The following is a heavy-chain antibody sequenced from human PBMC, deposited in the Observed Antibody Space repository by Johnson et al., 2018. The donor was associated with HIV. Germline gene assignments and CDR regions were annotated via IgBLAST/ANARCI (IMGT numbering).Heavy chain of an antibody. CDR1: GFTFSGYA. J-gene: IGHJ3*02. CDR2: ISYDGSNE. Sequence: QVQLVESGGGVVQPGRSLRLSCAASGFTFSGYAMHWVRQAPGKGLEWVAVISYDGSNEYYSASVKGRFPKSRDNTKNTLYLQMGSLRAEDMAVYYCTTTRAFDIWGQGKMVTVSS. D-gene: IGHD1-14*01. CDR3: TTTRAFDI. V-gene: IGHV3-30*14.